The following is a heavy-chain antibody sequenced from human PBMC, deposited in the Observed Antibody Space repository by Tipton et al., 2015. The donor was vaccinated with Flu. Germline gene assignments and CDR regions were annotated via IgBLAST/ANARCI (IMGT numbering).Heavy chain of an antibody. J-gene: IGHJ6*02. CDR3: ASGPFHYYGSGDRDYYYYYGMDV. V-gene: IGHV4-34*01. CDR2: IKHRGST. CDR1: GGSFSGYY. Sequence: TLSLTCAVYGGSFSGYYWSWIRQPPGKGLEWIGEIKHRGSTNYNPSLKSRVTISVETSKNQFSLKLSSVTAAETAVYYCASGPFHYYGSGDRDYYYYYGMDVWGQGTTVTVSS. D-gene: IGHD3-10*01.